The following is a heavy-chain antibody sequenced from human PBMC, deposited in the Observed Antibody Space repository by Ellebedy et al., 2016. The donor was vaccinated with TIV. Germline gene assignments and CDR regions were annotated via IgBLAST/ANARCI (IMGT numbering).Heavy chain of an antibody. V-gene: IGHV1-46*04. D-gene: IGHD6-6*01. J-gene: IGHJ5*02. Sequence: AASVKVSCKASGYTFSNYFVHWARQAPGQGLEWMGIINPSGGSTTYAQKLQGRVTMTRDTSTSTVYMELSSLRSEDTAVYYCAREDGGIAARSGAWWFDPWGQGTLVTVSS. CDR3: AREDGGIAARSGAWWFDP. CDR1: GYTFSNYF. CDR2: INPSGGST.